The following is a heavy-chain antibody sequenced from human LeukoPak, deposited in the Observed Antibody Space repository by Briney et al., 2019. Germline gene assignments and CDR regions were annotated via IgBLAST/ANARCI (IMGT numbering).Heavy chain of an antibody. CDR1: GYTFTDYY. D-gene: IGHD6-13*01. CDR3: ASNSISSHADY. CDR2: INPNSGGT. J-gene: IGHJ4*02. Sequence: ASVKVSCKTSGYTFTDYYMYWVRQAPGQGLEWMGWINPNSGGTNYAQKFQGRVTMTRDTSISTAYMELSRLRSDDTAVYYCASNSISSHADYWGQGTLVTVSS. V-gene: IGHV1-2*02.